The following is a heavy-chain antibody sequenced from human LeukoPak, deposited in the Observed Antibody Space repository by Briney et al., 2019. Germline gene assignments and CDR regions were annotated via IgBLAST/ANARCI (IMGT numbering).Heavy chain of an antibody. CDR2: IRGKSAGGTA. J-gene: IGHJ4*02. CDR1: GLSVSDAW. Sequence: GGSLRLSCAASGLSVSDAWMAWVRQAPGKGLEWVGRIRGKSAGGTADYVAAVKGRFTISTDDSKNTLYLQMNSLKSEDTAVYYCTGPPGGGQGTLVTVSS. CDR3: TGPPG. V-gene: IGHV3-15*01.